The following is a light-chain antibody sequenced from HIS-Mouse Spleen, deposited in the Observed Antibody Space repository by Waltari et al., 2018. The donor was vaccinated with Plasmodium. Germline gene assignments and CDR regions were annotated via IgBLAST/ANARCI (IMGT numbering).Light chain of an antibody. CDR2: KAA. CDR1: QSISSW. J-gene: IGKJ3*01. CDR3: QQYNSYLFT. Sequence: DIQMTQSPSTLSASVGARVTITCRASQSISSWLAWYQQKPGKDPKLLIYKAASLESGVPSRFSGSGSGTEFTLTISSLQPDDFATYYCQQYNSYLFTFGPGTKVDIK. V-gene: IGKV1-5*03.